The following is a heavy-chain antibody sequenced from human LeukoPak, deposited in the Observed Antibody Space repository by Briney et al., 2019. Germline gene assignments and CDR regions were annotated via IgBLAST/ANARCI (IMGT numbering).Heavy chain of an antibody. CDR3: AKELWFGESSSDAFDI. Sequence: GGSLRLSCAASGFTFDDHAMHWVRQAPGKGLVWVSLISGDGGSTYYADSVKGRFTISRDNSKNSLYLHMNSLRTEDTALYYCAKELWFGESSSDAFDIWGQGTMVAVSS. D-gene: IGHD3-10*01. J-gene: IGHJ3*02. CDR2: ISGDGGST. CDR1: GFTFDDHA. V-gene: IGHV3-43*02.